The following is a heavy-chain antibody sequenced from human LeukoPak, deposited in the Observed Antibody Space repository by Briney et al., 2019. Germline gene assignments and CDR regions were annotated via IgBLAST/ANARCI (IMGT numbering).Heavy chain of an antibody. Sequence: SETLSLTCTVSGGSINNYYWSWIRQPPGKGLDWIGYIHYSGSTKYNPSLRSRVTISVDTSKNQFSLKLSSVTAADTAVYYCARHFNSGTYPFDYWGQGTLVTVSS. D-gene: IGHD3-10*01. J-gene: IGHJ4*02. CDR3: ARHFNSGTYPFDY. V-gene: IGHV4-59*08. CDR2: IHYSGST. CDR1: GGSINNYY.